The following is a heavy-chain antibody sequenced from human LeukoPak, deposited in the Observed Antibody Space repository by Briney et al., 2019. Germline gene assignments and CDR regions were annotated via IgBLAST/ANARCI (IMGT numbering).Heavy chain of an antibody. V-gene: IGHV1-2*02. CDR2: IHPGRGDT. Sequence: ASVNVSCQALGYTFTDHYFHWLRQAPGQGIEWMGWIHPGRGDTNIAQKFQGRVSLTRDMSISTAYMELSRLTSGDTAVYYCARDHNWGPDYWGQGTLVSVSS. CDR1: GYTFTDHY. CDR3: ARDHNWGPDY. J-gene: IGHJ4*02. D-gene: IGHD7-27*01.